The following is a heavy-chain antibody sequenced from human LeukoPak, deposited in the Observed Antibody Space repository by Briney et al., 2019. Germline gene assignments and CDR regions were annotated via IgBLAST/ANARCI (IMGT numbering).Heavy chain of an antibody. J-gene: IGHJ4*02. V-gene: IGHV3-48*02. CDR1: GGSISSSS. D-gene: IGHD3-10*01. CDR2: ITSTSGTI. Sequence: RTSEALSLTCTVSGGSISSSSYYWGWIRQPPGKGLEWVSYITSTSGTIYYADSVKGRFTISRDNAKNSLYLQMNSLRDEDTAVYYCARAKKDSGSYFFDYWGQGTLVTVSS. CDR3: ARAKKDSGSYFFDY.